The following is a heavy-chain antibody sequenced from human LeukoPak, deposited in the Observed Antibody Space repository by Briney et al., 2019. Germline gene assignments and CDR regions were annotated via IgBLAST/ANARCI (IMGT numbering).Heavy chain of an antibody. CDR2: IYYSGST. CDR1: GGSISSYY. J-gene: IGHJ4*02. D-gene: IGHD2-15*01. V-gene: IGHV4-59*08. CDR3: ARGKALAASRYYFDY. Sequence: SETLSLTCTVSGGSISSYYWSWIRQPPGKGLEWIGYIYYSGSTNYNPSLKSRVTISVDTSKNQFSLKLSSVTAADTAVYYCARGKALAASRYYFDYWGQGTLVTVSS.